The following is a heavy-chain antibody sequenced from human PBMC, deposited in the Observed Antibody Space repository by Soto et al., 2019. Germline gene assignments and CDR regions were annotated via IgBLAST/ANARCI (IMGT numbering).Heavy chain of an antibody. CDR3: ARGGLLWFGELLYYDS. CDR1: GYTFTGYY. J-gene: IGHJ5*01. V-gene: IGHV1-2*04. Sequence: ASVKVSCKASGYTFTGYYMHWVRQAPGQGLEWMGWINPNSGGTNYAQKFQGWVTMTRDTSISTAYMELSRLRSDDTAVYYCARGGLLWFGELLYYDSWGQGTLVTVSS. CDR2: INPNSGGT. D-gene: IGHD3-10*01.